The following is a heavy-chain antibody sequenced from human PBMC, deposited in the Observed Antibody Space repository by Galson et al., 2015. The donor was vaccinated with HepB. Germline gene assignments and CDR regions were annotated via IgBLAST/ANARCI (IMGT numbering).Heavy chain of an antibody. CDR2: ITSSGGNT. Sequence: SLRLSCAASGFNIVSYTMSWVRQAPGKGLEWVSAITSSGGNTFYAGSVKGRFTISRDNSKNMLYLQMNSLAAEDTAVYYCTRRQPSVGTFFGNWGQGTLVTVSS. D-gene: IGHD1-14*01. CDR1: GFNIVSYT. J-gene: IGHJ4*02. CDR3: TRRQPSVGTFFGN. V-gene: IGHV3-23*01.